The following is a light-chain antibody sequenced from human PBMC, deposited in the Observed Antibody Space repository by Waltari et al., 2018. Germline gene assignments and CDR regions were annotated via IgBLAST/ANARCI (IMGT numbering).Light chain of an antibody. V-gene: IGKV1-33*01. CDR1: QDISNY. Sequence: DIQMTQSPSSLSASVGDRVTITCQASQDISNYLNWYQQKPRKAPKLLIYDAANLETGVPSRFSGSGSGTAFSFTISSLQPEDIATYCCQQYDNLPLTFGGGTKVEIK. J-gene: IGKJ4*01. CDR2: DAA. CDR3: QQYDNLPLT.